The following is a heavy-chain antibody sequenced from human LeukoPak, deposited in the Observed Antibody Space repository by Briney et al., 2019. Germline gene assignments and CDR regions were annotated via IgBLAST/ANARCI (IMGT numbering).Heavy chain of an antibody. D-gene: IGHD2-15*01. CDR2: ISYSGST. Sequence: TSETLSLTCTVSGGSITNTNYYWGWIRLPPGKGLEWIGSISYSGSTYYNPSLKSRVTISVDSSNNQFSLRLSSVTAADTAVYYSARLYCSAGSCYLDYWGQGTLVTVSS. CDR3: ARLYCSAGSCYLDY. CDR1: GGSITNTNYY. V-gene: IGHV4-39*01. J-gene: IGHJ4*02.